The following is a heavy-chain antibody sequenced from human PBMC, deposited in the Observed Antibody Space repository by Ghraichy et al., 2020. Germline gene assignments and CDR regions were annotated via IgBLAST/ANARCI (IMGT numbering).Heavy chain of an antibody. Sequence: GESLNISCTASGFTFGDYAMSWFRQAPGKGLEWVGFIRSKAYGGTTEYAASVKGRFTISRDDSKSIAYLQMNSLKTEDTAVYYCTRDKPYDFWSRDAFDIWGQGTMVTVSS. J-gene: IGHJ3*02. CDR3: TRDKPYDFWSRDAFDI. CDR2: IRSKAYGGTT. CDR1: GFTFGDYA. V-gene: IGHV3-49*03. D-gene: IGHD3-3*01.